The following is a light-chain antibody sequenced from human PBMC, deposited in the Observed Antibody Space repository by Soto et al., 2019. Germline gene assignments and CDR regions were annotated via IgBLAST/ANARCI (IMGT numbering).Light chain of an antibody. Sequence: EIVMTQSTTILSVSPGERATLSCRASQSVSSNLAWSQQKPGQPPRLLMYGVYTRAPGAPARFSGSGSCTEFTITISSRQSEDASVYYCHQYDNSPPRTFGQGTKVEIK. CDR2: GVY. V-gene: IGKV3D-15*01. CDR3: HQYDNSPPRT. J-gene: IGKJ1*01. CDR1: QSVSSN.